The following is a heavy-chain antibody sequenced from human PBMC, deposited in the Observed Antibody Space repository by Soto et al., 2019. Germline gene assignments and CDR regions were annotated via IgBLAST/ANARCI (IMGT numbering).Heavy chain of an antibody. CDR2: INAGNGNT. Sequence: QVQLVQSGAEEKKPGASVKVSCKASGYTFTSYAMHWVRQAPGQRLEWMGGINAGNGNTKYSQKFQGRVTITRDTSASTAYMELSSLRSEDTAVYYCARLRITIFGVARYGMDVWGQGTTVTVSS. CDR1: GYTFTSYA. V-gene: IGHV1-3*05. CDR3: ARLRITIFGVARYGMDV. J-gene: IGHJ6*02. D-gene: IGHD3-3*01.